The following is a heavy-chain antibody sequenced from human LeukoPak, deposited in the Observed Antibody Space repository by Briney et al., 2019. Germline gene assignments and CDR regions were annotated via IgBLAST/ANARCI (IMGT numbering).Heavy chain of an antibody. Sequence: GGSLRLSCAASAFTFSSYWMSWVRQAPGKGLEWVANIKQDGSEKYYVDSVKGRFTISRDNAKNSLYLQMNSLRAEDTAVYYCARDGPGGWYYSDYCGQGTLVTVSS. V-gene: IGHV3-7*01. D-gene: IGHD6-19*01. J-gene: IGHJ4*02. CDR2: IKQDGSEK. CDR3: ARDGPGGWYYSDY. CDR1: AFTFSSYW.